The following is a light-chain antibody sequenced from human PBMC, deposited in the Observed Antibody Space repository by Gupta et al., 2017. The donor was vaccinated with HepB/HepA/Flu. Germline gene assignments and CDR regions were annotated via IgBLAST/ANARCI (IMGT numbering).Light chain of an antibody. J-gene: IGKJ4*01. Sequence: EIVMTQSPATLSVAPGERATLSCRACQSIDTNLAWYQQKPGQAPRLLIYGASTRATGVPVRFSGSGSGTEFTLTISSLQSEDFAVYYCQQCNIWPPVTFGGGTKVEIK. CDR1: QSIDTN. CDR2: GAS. V-gene: IGKV3-15*01. CDR3: QQCNIWPPVT.